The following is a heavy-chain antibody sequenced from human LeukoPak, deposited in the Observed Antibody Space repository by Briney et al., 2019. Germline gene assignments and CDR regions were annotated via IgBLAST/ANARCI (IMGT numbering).Heavy chain of an antibody. D-gene: IGHD3-3*01. CDR3: ASEDYDFWSGHGGI. CDR1: GYTFTGYY. CDR2: INPNSGGT. Sequence: VASVKVSCKASGYTFTGYYMHWVRQAPGQGLEWMGWINPNSGGTNYAQKFQGRVTMTRDTSISTAYMELSRLRSDDTAVCYCASEDYDFWSGHGGIWGQGTMVTVSS. V-gene: IGHV1-2*02. J-gene: IGHJ3*02.